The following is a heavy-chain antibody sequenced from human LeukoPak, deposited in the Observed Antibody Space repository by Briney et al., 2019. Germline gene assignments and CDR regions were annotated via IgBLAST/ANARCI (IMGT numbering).Heavy chain of an antibody. CDR2: INPNNGGT. CDR1: GYTFTGYY. J-gene: IGHJ3*02. Sequence: GASVKLSCKASGYTFTGYYIHWVRQAPGQGLEWMGRINPNNGGTNYAQKFQGRVTMTRDMSMSTAYMELSRLRSVDTAVYYCAGEDNSSGYRPFDIWGQGTMVTVPS. V-gene: IGHV1-2*06. CDR3: AGEDNSSGYRPFDI. D-gene: IGHD3-22*01.